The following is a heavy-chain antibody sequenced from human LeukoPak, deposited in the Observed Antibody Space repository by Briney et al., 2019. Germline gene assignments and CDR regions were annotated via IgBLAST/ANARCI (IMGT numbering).Heavy chain of an antibody. CDR2: IYHSGST. V-gene: IGHV4-38-2*01. CDR3: ATTGEWDYYYYYMDV. D-gene: IGHD3-16*01. Sequence: PSETLSLTCAVSGYSISSGYYWGWIRQPPGKGLEWIGSIYHSGSTYYNPSLKSRVTISVDTSKNQFSLKPSSVTAADTAVYYCATTGEWDYYYYYMDVWGKGTTVTVSS. CDR1: GYSISSGYY. J-gene: IGHJ6*03.